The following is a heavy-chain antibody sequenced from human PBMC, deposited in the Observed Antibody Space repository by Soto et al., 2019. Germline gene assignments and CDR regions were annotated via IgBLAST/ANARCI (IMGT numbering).Heavy chain of an antibody. V-gene: IGHV1-8*01. D-gene: IGHD2-15*01. J-gene: IGHJ5*02. Sequence: ASVKVSCKASGYTFTSYDINWVRQATGQGLEWMGWMNPNSGNTGYAQKFQGRVTMTRNTSISTAYMELSSLRSEDTAVYYCARSRQLCLRVCRGGSKYNWFDPWGQGTLVTVSS. CDR3: ARSRQLCLRVCRGGSKYNWFDP. CDR1: GYTFTSYD. CDR2: MNPNSGNT.